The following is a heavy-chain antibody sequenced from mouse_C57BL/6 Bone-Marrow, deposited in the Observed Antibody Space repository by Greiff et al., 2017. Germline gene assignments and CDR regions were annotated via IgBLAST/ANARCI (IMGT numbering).Heavy chain of an antibody. CDR2: IDPSDSYT. J-gene: IGHJ2*01. CDR3: ARICFDGYPY. Sequence: QVQLPQPGAELVLPGASVKLSCKASGYTFTSYWMHWVKPRPGQGLEWIGEIDPSDSYTNYNQKFKGKSTLTVDKSSSTAYMQLSSLTSEDSAVYYCARICFDGYPYWGQGTTLTVSS. CDR1: GYTFTSYW. D-gene: IGHD2-3*01. V-gene: IGHV1-69*01.